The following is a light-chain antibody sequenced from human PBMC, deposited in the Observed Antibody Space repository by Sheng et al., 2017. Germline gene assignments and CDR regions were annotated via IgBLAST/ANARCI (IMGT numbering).Light chain of an antibody. CDR1: QSVDTN. CDR2: GAS. J-gene: IGKJ1*01. CDR3: QQYYNWPQRT. V-gene: IGKV3-15*01. Sequence: EIVMTQSPVTLSLSAGERATLSCRASQSVDTNVAWYQQKPGQSPRLLIFGASTRATGIPVRISGSGSGTEFSLTINSLQSEDFAVYYCQQYYNWPQRTFGQGTKVEIK.